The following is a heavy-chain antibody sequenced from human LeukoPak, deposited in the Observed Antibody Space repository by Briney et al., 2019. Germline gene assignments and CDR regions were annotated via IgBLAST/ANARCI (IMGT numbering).Heavy chain of an antibody. J-gene: IGHJ4*02. V-gene: IGHV1-3*01. CDR3: ARVGAVAGTPFEY. CDR2: INGGNGNT. CDR1: GYIFTNYA. D-gene: IGHD6-19*01. Sequence: GASVKVSCKASGYIFTNYAMHWVRQAPGQRLEWMGWINGGNGNTKYSQEFQGRVTITRDTSASTAYMEVSSLRSDDTAVYYCARVGAVAGTPFEYWGQGTLVTVSS.